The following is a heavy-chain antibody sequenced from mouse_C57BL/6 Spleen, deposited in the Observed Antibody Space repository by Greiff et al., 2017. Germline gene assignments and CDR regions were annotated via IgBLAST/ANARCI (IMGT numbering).Heavy chain of an antibody. D-gene: IGHD2-2*01. CDR2: IISGGSYT. V-gene: IGHV5-6*01. CDR1: GFTFSSYG. CDR3: GRYYGYGEAY. Sequence: EVQLLEPGGDLVKPGGSLKLSCAASGFTFSSYGMSWVRQTPDKRLEWVATIISGGSYTYYPDSVKGRSTLSRDNAKNTLYLQLSSLKSEDTAMYYCGRYYGYGEAYWGQGTLVTVSA. J-gene: IGHJ3*01.